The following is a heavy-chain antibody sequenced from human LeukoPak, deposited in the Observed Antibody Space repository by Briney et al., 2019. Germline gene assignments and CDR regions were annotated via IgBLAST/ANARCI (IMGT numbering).Heavy chain of an antibody. J-gene: IGHJ4*02. CDR3: ARGRSYGFDFDS. V-gene: IGHV4-61*01. D-gene: IGHD5-18*01. CDR2: KYYSGST. CDR1: GVSINTCCYY. Sequence: SETLALTCDVSGVSINTCCYYWTWIRQPPGKGLEWIGYKYYSGSTRYNSSLRSRLTISLDTSKNQFSLRLTSVTAADTAVYYCARGRSYGFDFDSWGPGTLVIVSS.